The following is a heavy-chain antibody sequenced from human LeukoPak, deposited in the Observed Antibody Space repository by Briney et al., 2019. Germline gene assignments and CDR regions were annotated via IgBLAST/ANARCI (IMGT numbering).Heavy chain of an antibody. CDR3: AKDLSEVGATNWYFDL. CDR1: GFTFSSYG. Sequence: GGSLRLSCAASGFTFSSYGMHWVRQAPGKGLEWVAVISYDGSNKYYADSVKGRFTISRDNSKNTLYLQMNSLRAEDTAVYYCAKDLSEVGATNWYFDLWGRGTLVTVSS. J-gene: IGHJ2*01. CDR2: ISYDGSNK. V-gene: IGHV3-30*18. D-gene: IGHD1-26*01.